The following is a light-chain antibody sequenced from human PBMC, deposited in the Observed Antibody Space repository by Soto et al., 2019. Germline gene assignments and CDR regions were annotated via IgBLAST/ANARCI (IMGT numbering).Light chain of an antibody. CDR1: QSVSSN. J-gene: IGKJ4*01. CDR2: GAS. V-gene: IGKV3-15*01. CDR3: QRYNNWPPLT. Sequence: EIVMTQSPATLSVSPGERATLSCRASQSVSSNLAWYQQKPGQAPRLLIYGASTRATGIPARFSGSGSGTEFILTISSLQSEDFAVYYCQRYNNWPPLTFGGGTKVDIK.